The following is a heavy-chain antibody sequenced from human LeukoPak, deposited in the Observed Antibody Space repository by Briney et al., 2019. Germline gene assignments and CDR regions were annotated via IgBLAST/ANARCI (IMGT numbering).Heavy chain of an antibody. Sequence: PSETLSLTCTVSSGSISSYYWSWIRQPAGKGLEWIGRVHSSGTTNYNPPLKSRVTMSMDTSKNQLSLKLSSVTAADTAVYYCARDGLYNYGYSYFDYWGQGTLVTVSS. J-gene: IGHJ4*02. CDR2: VHSSGTT. V-gene: IGHV4-4*07. CDR3: ARDGLYNYGYSYFDY. D-gene: IGHD5-18*01. CDR1: SGSISSYY.